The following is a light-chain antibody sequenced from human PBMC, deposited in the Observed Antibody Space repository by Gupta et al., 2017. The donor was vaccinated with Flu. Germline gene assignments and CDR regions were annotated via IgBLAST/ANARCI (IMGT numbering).Light chain of an antibody. Sequence: DIQMTQSPSSLSASVGDRVTITCRASQSISSYLNWYQQKPGKAPKLLIYAASSLQSGVPSRFSGSGYGTDFTLTISRRQQEDFATYYCQQSDSTPRYSFGQGTKLEIK. CDR2: AAS. CDR1: QSISSY. V-gene: IGKV1-39*01. CDR3: QQSDSTPRYS. J-gene: IGKJ2*03.